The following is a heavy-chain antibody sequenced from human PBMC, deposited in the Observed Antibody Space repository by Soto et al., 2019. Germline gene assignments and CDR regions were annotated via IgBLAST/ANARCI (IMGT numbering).Heavy chain of an antibody. CDR3: AKRVVVVPAAMWDYYYYMDV. D-gene: IGHD2-2*01. Sequence: GGSLRLSCAASGFTFSSYAMSWVRQAPGKGLEWVSAISGSGGSTYYADSVKGRFTISRDNSKNTLYLQMNSLRAEDTAVYYCAKRVVVVPAAMWDYYYYMDVWGKGTTVTVSS. J-gene: IGHJ6*03. V-gene: IGHV3-23*01. CDR1: GFTFSSYA. CDR2: ISGSGGST.